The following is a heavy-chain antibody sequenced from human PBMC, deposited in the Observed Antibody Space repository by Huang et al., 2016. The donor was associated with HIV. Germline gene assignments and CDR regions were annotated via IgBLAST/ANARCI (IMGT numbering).Heavy chain of an antibody. Sequence: QVQLVESGGGVVQPGRSLRLSCAAFGFTFNKFDMHWVRQAPGKGLGWVAIISYDGSSKYQADSVKGRFTISRDNSKNTVYLQMNSLRVEDTAVYYCAKDGRGSGTYYDYFEYWGQGTLVTVSS. CDR2: ISYDGSSK. CDR3: AKDGRGSGTYYDYFEY. V-gene: IGHV3-30*18. J-gene: IGHJ4*02. CDR1: GFTFNKFD. D-gene: IGHD1-26*01.